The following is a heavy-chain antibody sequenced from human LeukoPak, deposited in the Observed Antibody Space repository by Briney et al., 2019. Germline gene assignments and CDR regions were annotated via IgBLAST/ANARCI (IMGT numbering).Heavy chain of an antibody. V-gene: IGHV3-30-3*01. CDR2: ISYDGSKK. J-gene: IGHJ6*02. Sequence: GRSPRLSCAASGFTFNTYAMHWVRQAPGKGLEWVTVISYDGSKKYYADSVKGRFTVSRDNSKNTLYVQMNSLRAEDTAVYYCANSLPDRYYYYYYGMDVWGQGTTVTVSS. D-gene: IGHD2-2*01. CDR3: ANSLPDRYYYYYYGMDV. CDR1: GFTFNTYA.